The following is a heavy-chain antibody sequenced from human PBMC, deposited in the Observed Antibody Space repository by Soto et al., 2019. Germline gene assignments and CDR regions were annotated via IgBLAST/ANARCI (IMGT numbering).Heavy chain of an antibody. CDR1: GGSISSYY. D-gene: IGHD5-12*01. CDR2: IYYSGST. V-gene: IGHV4-59*01. CDR3: ARDMRRVATITDDAFDI. J-gene: IGHJ3*02. Sequence: SETLSLTCTVSGGSISSYYWSWIRQPPGKGLEWIGYIYYSGSTNYNPPLKSRVTISVDTSKNQFSLKLSSVTAADTAVYYCARDMRRVATITDDAFDIWGQGTMVTVSS.